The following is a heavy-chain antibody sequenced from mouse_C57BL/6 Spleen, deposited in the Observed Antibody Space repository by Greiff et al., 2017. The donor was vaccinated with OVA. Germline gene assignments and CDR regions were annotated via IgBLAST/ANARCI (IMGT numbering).Heavy chain of an antibody. V-gene: IGHV1-82*01. CDR1: GYAFSSSW. D-gene: IGHD3-2*01. CDR2: IYPGDGDT. CDR3: ARSATAHAMDY. Sequence: VKLQQSGPELVKPGASVKISCKASGYAFSSSWMNWVKQRPGKGLEWIGRIYPGDGDTNYNGKFKGKATLTADKSSSTAYMQLSSLTSEDSAVYFCARSATAHAMDYWGQGTSVTVSS. J-gene: IGHJ4*01.